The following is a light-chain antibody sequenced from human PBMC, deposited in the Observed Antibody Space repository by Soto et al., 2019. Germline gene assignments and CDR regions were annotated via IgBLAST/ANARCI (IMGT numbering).Light chain of an antibody. J-gene: IGLJ2*01. CDR1: SSDVGAYNY. CDR2: AVN. CDR3: SSYAGGNNIMV. Sequence: QSALTQPPSASGSPGQSVTISCTGTSSDVGAYNYVSWYQQEPGKAPKLMIYAVNKRPSRVPDRFSGSKSGNTASLTVSGLRAADEADYFCSSYAGGNNIMVFGGGTKLTVL. V-gene: IGLV2-8*01.